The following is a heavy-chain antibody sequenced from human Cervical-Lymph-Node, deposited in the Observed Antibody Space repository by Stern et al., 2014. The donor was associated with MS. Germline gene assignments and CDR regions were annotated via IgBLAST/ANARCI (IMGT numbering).Heavy chain of an antibody. CDR1: AGTFSSYA. V-gene: IGHV1-69*01. Sequence: QVPLAHSPAEAQKPGSSAKVSCQASAGTFSSYAISWVRQAPGQGLEWMGGIIPIFGTANYAQKFQGRVTITADESTSTAYMELSSLRSEDTAVYYCARSHRAYYFDYWGQGTLVTVSS. CDR3: ARSHRAYYFDY. CDR2: IIPIFGTA. J-gene: IGHJ4*02.